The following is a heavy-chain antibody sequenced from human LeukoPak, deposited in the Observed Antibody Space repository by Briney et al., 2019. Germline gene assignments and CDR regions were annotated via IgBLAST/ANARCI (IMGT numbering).Heavy chain of an antibody. D-gene: IGHD3-10*01. Sequence: PSETLSLTCTVSGGSISSYYWSWIRQPAGKGLEWIGRIYSSGSTYYNPSLKSRVTISVDTSKNQFSLKLSSVTAADTAVYYCARQHRVRYYYGSGSYPDYWGQGTLVTVSS. CDR2: IYSSGST. J-gene: IGHJ4*02. V-gene: IGHV4-59*05. CDR1: GGSISSYY. CDR3: ARQHRVRYYYGSGSYPDY.